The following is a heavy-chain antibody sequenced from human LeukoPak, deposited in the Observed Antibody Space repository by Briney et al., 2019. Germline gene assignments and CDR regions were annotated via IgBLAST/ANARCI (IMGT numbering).Heavy chain of an antibody. V-gene: IGHV3-72*01. Sequence: GGSLRLSCPASGLTFIDHYMDWVRQAPGKGLEWVGRIRKKADSYTTDYAASAKGRFTISRDDSKNSLYLQMNSLETEDTAVYYCTRAEVRGTYYYFDYWGQGTLVTVSS. J-gene: IGHJ4*02. CDR3: TRAEVRGTYYYFDY. CDR2: IRKKADSYTT. CDR1: GLTFIDHY. D-gene: IGHD3-10*01.